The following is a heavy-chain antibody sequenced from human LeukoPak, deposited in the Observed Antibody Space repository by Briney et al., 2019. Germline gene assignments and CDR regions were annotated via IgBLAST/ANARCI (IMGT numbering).Heavy chain of an antibody. CDR3: AQSPGGSSGYPY. CDR1: GGTFSSYA. J-gene: IGHJ4*02. D-gene: IGHD3-22*01. CDR2: IIPILGIA. Sequence: SVKVSCKASGGTFSSYAISWVRQAPGQGLEWMGRIIPILGIANYAQKFQGRVTITADKSTSTAYMELSSLRSEDTAVYYCAQSPGGSSGYPYWGQGTLVTVSS. V-gene: IGHV1-69*04.